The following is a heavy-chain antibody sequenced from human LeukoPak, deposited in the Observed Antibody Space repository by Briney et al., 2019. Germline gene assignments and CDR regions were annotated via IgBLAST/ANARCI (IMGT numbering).Heavy chain of an antibody. D-gene: IGHD6-19*01. CDR2: ISSTGSTI. CDR1: GFTFSSYE. J-gene: IGHJ4*02. CDR3: ARVHRSSAWKFDS. V-gene: IGHV3-48*03. Sequence: GGSLRLSCAASGFTFSSYEMNWVRQAPGKGLEWVSYISSTGSTIYYADSVKGRFTISRDNAKNSLYLQLNSLRAEDTAVYYCARVHRSSAWKFDSWGQGALVTVSS.